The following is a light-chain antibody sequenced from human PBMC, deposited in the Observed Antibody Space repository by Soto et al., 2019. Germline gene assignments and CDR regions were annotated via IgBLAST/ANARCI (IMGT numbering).Light chain of an antibody. CDR3: QSYDSSLSGVV. CDR1: SSNVGAGYD. Sequence: QSVLTQPPSVSGAPGQRVTISCTGSSSNVGAGYDVHGYQQLPGTAPKLLMYGDSNRPSGVPDRFSGSKSGTSASLAITGLQAEDEADYYCQSYDSSLSGVVFGGGTKVTV. CDR2: GDS. V-gene: IGLV1-40*01. J-gene: IGLJ2*01.